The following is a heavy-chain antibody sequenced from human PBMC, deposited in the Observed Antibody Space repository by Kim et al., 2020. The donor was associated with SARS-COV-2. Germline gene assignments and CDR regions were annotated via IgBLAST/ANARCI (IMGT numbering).Heavy chain of an antibody. V-gene: IGHV3-48*02. D-gene: IGHD3-22*01. Sequence: GGSLRLSCAASGFTFGSYSMNWVRQAPGKGLEWVSYISSSSSTIYYADSVKGRFTISRDNAKNSLYLQMNSLRDEDTAVYYCARVRWYYDSSGYLDYWGQGTLVTVSS. CDR1: GFTFGSYS. CDR3: ARVRWYYDSSGYLDY. CDR2: ISSSSSTI. J-gene: IGHJ4*02.